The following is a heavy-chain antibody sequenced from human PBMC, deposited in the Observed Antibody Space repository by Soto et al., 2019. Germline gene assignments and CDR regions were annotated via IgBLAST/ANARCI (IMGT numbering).Heavy chain of an antibody. V-gene: IGHV3-23*01. D-gene: IGHD5-12*01. J-gene: IGHJ4*02. CDR2: ISGSGGST. CDR1: GFTFSSYA. CDR3: AKEAPPIYGGFAIGDY. Sequence: EVQLLESGGGLVQPGGSLRLSCAASGFTFSSYAMSWVRQAPGKGLEWVSAISGSGGSTYYADSVKGRFTISRDNSKNTLYMQMNSLRAEDTAVYYCAKEAPPIYGGFAIGDYWGQGTLVTVSS.